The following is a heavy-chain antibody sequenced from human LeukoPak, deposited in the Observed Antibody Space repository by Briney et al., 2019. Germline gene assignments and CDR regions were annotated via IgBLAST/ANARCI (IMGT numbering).Heavy chain of an antibody. J-gene: IGHJ4*02. V-gene: IGHV3-74*01. CDR3: TKDLTGRYDY. CDR1: GFTFSSYW. CDR2: TNEDGGIT. D-gene: IGHD1-20*01. Sequence: GGSLRLSCAASGFTFSSYWMHWVRQVPGKGLVWVSRTNEDGGITSYADSVKGRFTISRDNAKNTLYLQMNSLRAEDTAVYYCTKDLTGRYDYWGQGTLVTVSS.